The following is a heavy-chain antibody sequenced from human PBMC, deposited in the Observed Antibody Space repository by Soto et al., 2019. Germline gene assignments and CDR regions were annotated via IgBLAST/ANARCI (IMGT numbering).Heavy chain of an antibody. CDR3: AEEGVWGSYYKPLNYYYMDV. J-gene: IGHJ6*03. Sequence: SVKVSCKASGFTFTSSAMQWVRQARGQRLEWIGWIVVGSGNTNYAQKFQERVTITRDMSTSTAYMELSSLRSEDTAVYYCAEEGVWGSYYKPLNYYYMDVWGKGTRVT. CDR1: GFTFTSSA. V-gene: IGHV1-58*02. D-gene: IGHD3-10*01. CDR2: IVVGSGNT.